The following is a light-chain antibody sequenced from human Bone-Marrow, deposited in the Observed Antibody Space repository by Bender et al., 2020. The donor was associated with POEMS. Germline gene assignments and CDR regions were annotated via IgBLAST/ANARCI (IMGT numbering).Light chain of an antibody. Sequence: QSALTQPRSMSGSPGQSVTISCTGTSSDVRAYDYVSWYQQHPGKAPKLIIYDVNKRPSGVPDRFSASKSGNTASLTISGLQAGDEADYFCCSYAGVYTYVFGSGTTVTVL. CDR1: SSDVRAYDY. CDR3: CSYAGVYTYV. J-gene: IGLJ1*01. CDR2: DVN. V-gene: IGLV2-11*01.